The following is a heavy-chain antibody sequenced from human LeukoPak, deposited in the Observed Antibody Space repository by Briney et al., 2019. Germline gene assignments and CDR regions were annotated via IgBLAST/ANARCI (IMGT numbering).Heavy chain of an antibody. J-gene: IGHJ4*02. V-gene: IGHV4-38-2*01. CDR3: ARDRYYGSGSYYNPRRGYFDY. CDR1: SYSISSGYY. CDR2: IHHSGST. Sequence: PSETLSLTCVVSSYSISSGYYWGWIRQPPGKGLEWIGSIHHSGSTNYNPSLKSRVTISVDTSKNQFSLKLSSVTAADTAVYYCARDRYYGSGSYYNPRRGYFDYWGQGTLVTVSS. D-gene: IGHD3-10*01.